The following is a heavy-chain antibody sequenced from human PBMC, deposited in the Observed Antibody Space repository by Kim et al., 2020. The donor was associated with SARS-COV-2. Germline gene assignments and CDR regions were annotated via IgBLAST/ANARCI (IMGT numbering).Heavy chain of an antibody. CDR1: GFTFSSYG. J-gene: IGHJ6*02. D-gene: IGHD3-9*01. Sequence: GGSLRLSCAASGFTFSSYGMHWVRQAPGKGLEWVAVISYDGSNKYYADSVKGRFTISRDNSKNTLYLQMNSLRAEDTAVYYCARDIVILTGYYRPRSGGMDVWGQGTTVTVSS. CDR3: ARDIVILTGYYRPRSGGMDV. V-gene: IGHV3-33*05. CDR2: ISYDGSNK.